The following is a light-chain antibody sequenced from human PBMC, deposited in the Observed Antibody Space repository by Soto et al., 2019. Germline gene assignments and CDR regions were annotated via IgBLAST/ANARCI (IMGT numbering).Light chain of an antibody. Sequence: QAVVTQPPSVSGAPGQRVTISCTGSSSNIGAGYDVHWYQQLPGTAPKLLIFSNNYRPSGVPDRFSGSKSGTSASLAITGLQAEDEADYYCQSYDSSLSGSYVFGTGTKLTVL. J-gene: IGLJ1*01. CDR2: SNN. CDR3: QSYDSSLSGSYV. V-gene: IGLV1-40*01. CDR1: SSNIGAGYD.